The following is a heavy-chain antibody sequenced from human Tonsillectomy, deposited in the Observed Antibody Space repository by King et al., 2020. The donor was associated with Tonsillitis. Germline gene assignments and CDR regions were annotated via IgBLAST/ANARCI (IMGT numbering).Heavy chain of an antibody. CDR3: AKGRPLDFQDDTTMVFDY. V-gene: IGHV3-23*04. J-gene: IGHJ4*02. Sequence: VQLVESGGGLVQPGGSLRFSCAASGFSFKNYVMSWVRQAPGKGLEWVSRISGSGGSTDYADSVKGRFTISRDNPKNTLYLQMNSLRVEDTAVYYCAKGRPLDFQDDTTMVFDYWGQGALVTVSS. CDR2: ISGSGGST. CDR1: GFSFKNYV. D-gene: IGHD5-18*01.